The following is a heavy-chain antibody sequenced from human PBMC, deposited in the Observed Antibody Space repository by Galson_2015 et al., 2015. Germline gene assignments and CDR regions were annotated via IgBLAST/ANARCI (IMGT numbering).Heavy chain of an antibody. CDR2: IYWDDDK. Sequence: PALVNPTQTLTLPCTFSGFSLRTRGVGVGWIRQPPGKALEWLAVIYWDDDKRYSPSLKNRLTIIKDTSKNQVVLTMTNMDPVDTATYHCAHRDTARGPAWDTGYFDYWGQGTLVTVSS. D-gene: IGHD1-26*01. CDR3: AHRDTARGPAWDTGYFDY. J-gene: IGHJ4*02. V-gene: IGHV2-5*02. CDR1: GFSLRTRGVG.